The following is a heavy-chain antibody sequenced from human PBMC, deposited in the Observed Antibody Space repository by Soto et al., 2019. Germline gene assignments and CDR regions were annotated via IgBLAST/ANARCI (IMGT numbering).Heavy chain of an antibody. CDR1: GFNFDSNI. CDR3: AKDEAGSILH. CDR2: ITWDSGTR. D-gene: IGHD3-3*02. J-gene: IGHJ4*02. V-gene: IGHV3-9*01. Sequence: EVQLVESGGGLVQPGGSLRLSCAASGFNFDSNIMHWVRQAPGKGLEYVSGITWDSGTRGYADSVKGRFTVSRDNSKDSLYLQINSLRVEDTALYYCAKDEAGSILHWGQGALVTVSS.